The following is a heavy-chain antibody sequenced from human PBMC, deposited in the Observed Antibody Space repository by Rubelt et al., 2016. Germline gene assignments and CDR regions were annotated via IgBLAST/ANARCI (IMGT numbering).Heavy chain of an antibody. Sequence: QVQLQQWGAGLLKPSETLSLTCAVYGGSFSGYYWSWIRQPPGKGLEWIGEINHSGSTNYNPSLKSRVTISVDTSKNQFSLKLSSVTAADTAVYYCARLWGSGWFVFDYWGQGTLVTVSS. CDR1: GGSFSGYY. CDR2: INHSGST. V-gene: IGHV4-34*01. CDR3: ARLWGSGWFVFDY. J-gene: IGHJ4*02. D-gene: IGHD6-19*01.